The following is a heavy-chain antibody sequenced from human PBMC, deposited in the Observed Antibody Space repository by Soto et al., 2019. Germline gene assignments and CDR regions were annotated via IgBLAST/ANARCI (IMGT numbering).Heavy chain of an antibody. V-gene: IGHV3-23*01. CDR1: GFTFSSYA. J-gene: IGHJ4*02. Sequence: PGGSLRLSCAASGFTFSSYAMSGVRQAPGKGLEWVSAISGSGGSTYYADSVKGRFTISRDNSKNTLYLQMNSLRAEDTAVYYCAKDGPYYYDSSGYYSRHDYWGQGTLVTVSS. CDR3: AKDGPYYYDSSGYYSRHDY. D-gene: IGHD3-22*01. CDR2: ISGSGGST.